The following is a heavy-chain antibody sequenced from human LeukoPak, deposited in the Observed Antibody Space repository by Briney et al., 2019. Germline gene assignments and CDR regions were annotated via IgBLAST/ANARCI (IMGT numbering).Heavy chain of an antibody. Sequence: ASVKVSCKASGGTFSSYAISWVRQAPGQGLEWMGWISADNGNTNYAQKLQGRVTMTTDTSTSTAYMELRSLRSDDTAVYYCARDRPIVGATGYMDVWGKGTTVTVSS. CDR1: GGTFSSYA. CDR2: ISADNGNT. D-gene: IGHD1-26*01. CDR3: ARDRPIVGATGYMDV. J-gene: IGHJ6*03. V-gene: IGHV1-18*01.